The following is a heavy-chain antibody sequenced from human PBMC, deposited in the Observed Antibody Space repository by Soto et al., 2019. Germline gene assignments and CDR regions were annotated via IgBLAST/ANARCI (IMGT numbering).Heavy chain of an antibody. CDR2: ITRDGYNK. CDR1: GFIFKNYA. D-gene: IGHD6-6*01. J-gene: IGHJ4*02. V-gene: IGHV3-30*04. Sequence: GVSLRLSCAVSGFIFKNYALNWVRQAPGKGLEWVASITRDGYNKYYADSVKGRFTISRDNSKNTLSLQMTALRVEDSSVYYCTKSSGGSSSVGMDYWGPGTLVTVSS. CDR3: TKSSGGSSSVGMDY.